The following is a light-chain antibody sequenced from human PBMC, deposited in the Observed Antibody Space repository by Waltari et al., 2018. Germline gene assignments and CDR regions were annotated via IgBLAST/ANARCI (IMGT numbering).Light chain of an antibody. Sequence: QSALTQPASVSGSPGQSITISCTGTSSDVGFYDFVSWFQQHPGKAPKVMIYKVNNRPSGVSNRFSGSEAGNTASLTISGLQAEDEADYYCSSYTRSSYWVFGGGTQLTVL. CDR2: KVN. V-gene: IGLV2-14*01. CDR3: SSYTRSSYWV. J-gene: IGLJ3*02. CDR1: SSDVGFYDF.